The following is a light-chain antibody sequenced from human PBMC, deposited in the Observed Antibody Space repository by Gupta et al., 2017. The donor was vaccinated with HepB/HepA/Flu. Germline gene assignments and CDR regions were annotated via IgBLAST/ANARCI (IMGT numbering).Light chain of an antibody. CDR3: DKYDYFCSFT. J-gene: IGKJ4*01. CDR1: QDIGNH. Sequence: DVQMTQSPSSLSASVGDRVTSTCQASQDIGNHLIWYKQKPGKAPKLLIYDASNWEAGVPSRFSGSGCGKEFRFTISSRQPEDFAAYYCDKYDYFCSFTFGRGTKVEIK. CDR2: DAS. V-gene: IGKV1-33*01.